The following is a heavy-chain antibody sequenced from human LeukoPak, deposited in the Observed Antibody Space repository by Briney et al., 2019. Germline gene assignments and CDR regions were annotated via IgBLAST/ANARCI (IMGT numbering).Heavy chain of an antibody. D-gene: IGHD5-12*01. CDR2: INPNSGGT. Sequence: ASVKVSCKASGYTFTGYYMHWVRQAPGQGLEWMGWINPNSGGTNYAQKFQGRVTMTRDTSISTAYMELSRLRSDDTAVYYCARDYSGYPELWGFDYWGQGTLVTVSS. V-gene: IGHV1-2*02. CDR3: ARDYSGYPELWGFDY. J-gene: IGHJ4*02. CDR1: GYTFTGYY.